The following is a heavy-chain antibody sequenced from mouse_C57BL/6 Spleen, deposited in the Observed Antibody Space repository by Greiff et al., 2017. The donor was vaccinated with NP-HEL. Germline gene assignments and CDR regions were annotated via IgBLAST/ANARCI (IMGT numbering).Heavy chain of an antibody. V-gene: IGHV5-17*01. CDR3: ARQGYRNYVWYFDV. CDR2: ISSGSSTI. D-gene: IGHD2-5*01. Sequence: EVELMESGGGLVKPGGSLKLSCAASGFTFSDYGMHWVRQAPEKGLEWVAYISSGSSTIYYADTVKGRFTISRDNAKNTLFLQMTSLWSEDTAMYYCARQGYRNYVWYFDVGGTGTTVTVAS. J-gene: IGHJ1*03. CDR1: GFTFSDYG.